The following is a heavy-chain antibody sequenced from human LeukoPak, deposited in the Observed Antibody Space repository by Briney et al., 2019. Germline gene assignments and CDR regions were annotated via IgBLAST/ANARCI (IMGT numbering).Heavy chain of an antibody. CDR1: GCIVSSNY. J-gene: IGHJ4*02. D-gene: IGHD3-10*01. V-gene: IGHV3-53*01. Sequence: PGGAPILPCRASGCIVSSNYMSWVRQAPREGVEWVSVIYCGGSTYYAASVKGRFTISRDNSKNTLYLQMNSLRAEDTAVYYCASGLGELLPANLDYWGQGTLVTVSS. CDR2: IYCGGST. CDR3: ASGLGELLPANLDY.